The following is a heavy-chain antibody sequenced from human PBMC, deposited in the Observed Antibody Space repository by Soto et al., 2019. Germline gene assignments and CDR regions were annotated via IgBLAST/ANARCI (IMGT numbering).Heavy chain of an antibody. V-gene: IGHV3-49*03. J-gene: IGHJ4*02. Sequence: GGSLRLSCTASGFTFGDYAMSWFRQAPGKGLEWVGLIRSKAYGGTTEYAASVKGRFTISRDDSKSIAYLQMNSLKTEDTAVYYCTLGAAGHTYYFDYWGQGTLVTVSS. CDR1: GFTFGDYA. CDR2: IRSKAYGGTT. D-gene: IGHD6-13*01. CDR3: TLGAAGHTYYFDY.